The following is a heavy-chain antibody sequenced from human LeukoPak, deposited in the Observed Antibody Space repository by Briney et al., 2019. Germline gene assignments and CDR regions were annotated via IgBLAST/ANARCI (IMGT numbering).Heavy chain of an antibody. CDR2: IDKIGVGT. J-gene: IGHJ3*01. V-gene: IGHV3-23*01. CDR3: AKSLLQWDAFDL. D-gene: IGHD6-19*01. Sequence: PGGSLRLSCAASGFTFSSFAMSWIRQAPGKGLEWVSSIDKIGVGTYYADSVRGRFTISRDNSKDTLYLQMDSLRAEDTAVYYCAKSLLQWDAFDLWGQGTVVTVSS. CDR1: GFTFSSFA.